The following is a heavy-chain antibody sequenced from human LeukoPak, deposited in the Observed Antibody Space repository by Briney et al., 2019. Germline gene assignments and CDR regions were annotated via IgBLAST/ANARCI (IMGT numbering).Heavy chain of an antibody. J-gene: IGHJ3*02. CDR1: GGTFSSYA. V-gene: IGHV1-69*13. CDR3: ARDSSGMATIRGDAFDI. CDR2: IIPIFGTA. D-gene: IGHD5-24*01. Sequence: ASVKVSCKASGGTFSSYAISWVRQAPGQGLEWMGGIIPIFGTANYAQKFQGRVTITADESTSTAYMELSSLRSEDTAVYYCARDSSGMATIRGDAFDIWGQGTMVTVSS.